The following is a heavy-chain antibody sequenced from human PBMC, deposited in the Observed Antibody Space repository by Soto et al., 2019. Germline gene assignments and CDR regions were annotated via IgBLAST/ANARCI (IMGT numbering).Heavy chain of an antibody. J-gene: IGHJ6*02. V-gene: IGHV3-9*01. CDR1: GFTFDDYA. Sequence: EVQLVESGGGLVQPGRSLRLSCAASGFTFDDYAMHWVRQAPGKGLAWVSGISWNSGSIGYADSVKGRFTISRDNAKNSLYLQMNSLRAEDTALYYCAKGPVAAAGIRPYYYGMDVWGQGTTVTVSS. CDR2: ISWNSGSI. CDR3: AKGPVAAAGIRPYYYGMDV. D-gene: IGHD6-13*01.